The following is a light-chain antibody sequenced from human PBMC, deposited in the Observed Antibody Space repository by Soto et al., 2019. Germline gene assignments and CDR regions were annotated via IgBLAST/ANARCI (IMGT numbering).Light chain of an antibody. Sequence: DIVMTQSPGSLPVTPGESAFISCRSSQSLLRSDGYSSLDWYRQKSGQSPPLLTHLVSIRARGVPDRFSGSGSGTDFIQKITRVEADDVDIYYCMQARQAPPTFCGGTRVEVK. J-gene: IGKJ4*01. CDR1: QSLLRSDGYSS. V-gene: IGKV2-28*01. CDR3: MQARQAPPT. CDR2: LVS.